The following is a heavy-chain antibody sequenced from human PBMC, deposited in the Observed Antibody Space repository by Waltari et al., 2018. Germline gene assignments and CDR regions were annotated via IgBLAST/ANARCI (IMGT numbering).Heavy chain of an antibody. CDR2: ISPIFGTA. CDR3: ARDYGSYYYYGMDV. V-gene: IGHV1-69*05. Sequence: VQLVQAGGEVKKPGSSVQVSCKASGGTFSSYSTSRVRQAPGQGLEWMGGISPIFGTASYAQKFQGRVTITTDESTSTAYMELSSLRSEDTAVYYCARDYGSYYYYGMDVWGQGTTVTVSS. CDR1: GGTFSSYS. D-gene: IGHD1-1*01. J-gene: IGHJ6*02.